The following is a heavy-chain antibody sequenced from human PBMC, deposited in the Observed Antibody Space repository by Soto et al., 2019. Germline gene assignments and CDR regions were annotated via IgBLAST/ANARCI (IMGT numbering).Heavy chain of an antibody. CDR1: GFTFDDYA. CDR2: ISWNSGSI. Sequence: DVQLVESGGGLVQPGRSLRLSCAASGFTFDDYAMHWVRQAPGKGLEWVSGISWNSGSIGYADSVKGRFTISRDNAKNSLYLQMNSLRAEDTALYYCSSPTLGYWGQGTLVTVSS. V-gene: IGHV3-9*01. D-gene: IGHD6-13*01. J-gene: IGHJ4*02. CDR3: SSPTLGY.